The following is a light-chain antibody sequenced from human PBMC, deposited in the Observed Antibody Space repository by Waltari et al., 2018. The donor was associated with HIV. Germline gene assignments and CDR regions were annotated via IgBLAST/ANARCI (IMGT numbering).Light chain of an antibody. CDR1: KLGDKY. J-gene: IGLJ2*01. V-gene: IGLV3-1*01. Sequence: SYALTQPPSVSVSPGQTASITCSGDKLGDKYACWYQQKPGQSPVLVIYQDSKRPSGIPGRFAGSNSGTTATLTSGGTQAMDEADYYCQAWDSSTPVVFGGGTKLTVL. CDR3: QAWDSSTPVV. CDR2: QDS.